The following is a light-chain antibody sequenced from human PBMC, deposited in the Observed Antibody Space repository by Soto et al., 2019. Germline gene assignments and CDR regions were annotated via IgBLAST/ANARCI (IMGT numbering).Light chain of an antibody. CDR1: QSVLYSSNNKNY. V-gene: IGKV4-1*01. Sequence: DIVMTQSPDSLAVSLGERATLNCKSSQSVLYSSNNKNYLAWYQQKPGQPPKLLIYWASTRGSGVPDRFSGSGSGTDFTLTISTLQAEDVAVYYCQQYYSIPPTFGQGTKVEIK. CDR2: WAS. J-gene: IGKJ1*01. CDR3: QQYYSIPPT.